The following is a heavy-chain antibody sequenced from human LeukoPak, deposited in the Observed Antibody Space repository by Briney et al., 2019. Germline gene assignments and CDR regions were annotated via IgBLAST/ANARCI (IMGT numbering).Heavy chain of an antibody. CDR3: ARAGIRMSVYAAHADAFDI. J-gene: IGHJ3*02. Sequence: SETLSLTCTVSGGSISSYYWSWIRQPPGKGLEWIGYIYYSGSTNYNPSLKSRVTISVDTSKNQFSLKLSSVTAADTAVYYCARAGIRMSVYAAHADAFDIWGQGTMVTVSS. CDR2: IYYSGST. CDR1: GGSISSYY. D-gene: IGHD2-8*01. V-gene: IGHV4-59*01.